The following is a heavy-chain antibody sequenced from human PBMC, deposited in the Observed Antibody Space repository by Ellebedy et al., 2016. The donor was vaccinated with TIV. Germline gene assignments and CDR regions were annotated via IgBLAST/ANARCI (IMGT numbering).Heavy chain of an antibody. CDR1: GFTFSSYG. Sequence: EAGGSLRLSCAASGFTFSSYGMHWVRQAAGKGLGWVSAISGSGGSTYYADSVKGRFTISRDNSKNTLYLQMNSLRAEDTAVYYCAKEDAFFSYYGSGSYCDYWGQGTLVTVSS. V-gene: IGHV3-23*01. D-gene: IGHD3-10*01. CDR2: ISGSGGST. J-gene: IGHJ4*02. CDR3: AKEDAFFSYYGSGSYCDY.